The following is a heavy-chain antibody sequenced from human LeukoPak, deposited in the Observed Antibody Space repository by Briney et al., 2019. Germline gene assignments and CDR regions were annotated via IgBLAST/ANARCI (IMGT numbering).Heavy chain of an antibody. D-gene: IGHD2-21*01. J-gene: IGHJ2*01. CDR2: NYYSRST. V-gene: IGHV4-30-4*01. CDR1: GGPISRGDYY. CDR3: ARPQIVVVTDYWDFDL. Sequence: SETLSLTCTVSGGPISRGDYYGRWIRQPPGKGVEWIGYNYYSRSTYYNPSLKSRVTISVDTSQNQFSLKLSSVTAADTAVYYCARPQIVVVTDYWDFDLWGRGTLVTVSS.